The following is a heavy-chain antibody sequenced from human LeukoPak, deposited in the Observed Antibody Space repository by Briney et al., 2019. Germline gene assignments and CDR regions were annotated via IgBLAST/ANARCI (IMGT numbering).Heavy chain of an antibody. J-gene: IGHJ6*02. CDR2: ISSSGSTI. CDR1: GFTFSDYY. D-gene: IGHD2-2*01. V-gene: IGHV3-11*01. Sequence: PGGSLRLSCAASGFTFSDYYMSWIRQAPGKGLEWVSYISSSGSTIYYADSVKGRFTISRDNAKNSLYLQMNSLRAEDTAVYYCARESGYQPYCYYGMDVWGQGTTVTVSS. CDR3: ARESGYQPYCYYGMDV.